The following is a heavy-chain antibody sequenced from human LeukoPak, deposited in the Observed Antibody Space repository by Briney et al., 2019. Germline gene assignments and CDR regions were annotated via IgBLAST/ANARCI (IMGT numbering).Heavy chain of an antibody. D-gene: IGHD6-19*01. CDR1: GGSFSDYY. CDR2: INHSGIT. Sequence: SETLSLTCAVYGGSFSDYYWSWIRQPPGKGLEYIGEINHSGITNYNPSLMSRVTISVDTSKNQFSLRLSSVTATDTAVYYCARNGAMPVAGIGYYFDYWGQGTLVTVSS. J-gene: IGHJ4*02. CDR3: ARNGAMPVAGIGYYFDY. V-gene: IGHV4-34*01.